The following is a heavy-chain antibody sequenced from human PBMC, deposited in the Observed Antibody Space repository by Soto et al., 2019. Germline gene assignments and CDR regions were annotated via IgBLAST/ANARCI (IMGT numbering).Heavy chain of an antibody. CDR2: IKSITDGGTT. CDR3: TTDFLPSSPRSFGMDV. Sequence: LRLSCAASGSTFNNAWMNWVRQAPGKGLEWVARIKSITDGGTTDYAAPVKGRFTISRDDSKNTLYLQMSSLKTEDTAIYYCTTDFLPSSPRSFGMDVWGQGTTVTVSS. V-gene: IGHV3-15*01. CDR1: GSTFNNAW. J-gene: IGHJ6*02.